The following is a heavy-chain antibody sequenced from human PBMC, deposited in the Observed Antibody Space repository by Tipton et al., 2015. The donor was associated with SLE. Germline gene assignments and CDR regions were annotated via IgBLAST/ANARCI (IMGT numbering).Heavy chain of an antibody. CDR3: ARDRGVGYSSSYGY. V-gene: IGHV3-9*01. CDR1: EFTFDDSA. CDR2: ISWNSGTI. Sequence: RSLRLSCAASEFTFDDSAMYWVRQAPGKGLEWVSGISWNSGTIGYADFVKGRFTISRDNAKNSLYLQMNSLRAEDTAVYYCARDRGVGYSSSYGYWGQGTLVTVSS. J-gene: IGHJ4*02. D-gene: IGHD6-13*01.